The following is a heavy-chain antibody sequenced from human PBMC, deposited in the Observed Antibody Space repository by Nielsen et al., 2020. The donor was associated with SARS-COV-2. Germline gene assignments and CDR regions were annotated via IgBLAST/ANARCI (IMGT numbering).Heavy chain of an antibody. Sequence: ESLKISCKGSGYSFTSYWISWVRQMPGKGLEWMGRIDPSDSYTNYSPSFQGHVTLSADKSITTAYLQWSSLKASDTAMYYCARHGQWELLGAFDWWGQGTLVTVSS. D-gene: IGHD1-26*01. CDR1: GYSFTSYW. V-gene: IGHV5-10-1*01. CDR2: IDPSDSYT. J-gene: IGHJ4*02. CDR3: ARHGQWELLGAFDW.